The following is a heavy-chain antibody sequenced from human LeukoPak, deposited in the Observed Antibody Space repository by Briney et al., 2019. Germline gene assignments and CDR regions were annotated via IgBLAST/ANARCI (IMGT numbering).Heavy chain of an antibody. CDR1: GFTFSNYA. CDR2: ISGSGGSI. CDR3: AKDRGYSYGYFDY. Sequence: PGGSLRLSCAASGFTFSNYAINWVRQAPGKGLEWVSAISGSGGSIYYADSVKGRFTISRDNSKNTLYLQMDSLRAEDTAVYYCAKDRGYSYGYFDYWGQGTLVTVSS. D-gene: IGHD5-18*01. J-gene: IGHJ4*02. V-gene: IGHV3-23*01.